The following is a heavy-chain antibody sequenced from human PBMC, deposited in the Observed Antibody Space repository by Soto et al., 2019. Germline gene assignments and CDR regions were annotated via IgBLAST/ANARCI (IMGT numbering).Heavy chain of an antibody. CDR1: GFSLSNSGVG. CDR2: IYWDDDK. D-gene: IGHD2-15*01. CDR3: AHRPSYCSGGSCYSGFVY. Sequence: QITLKESGPTLVKPTQTLTLTCTFSGFSLSNSGVGVGWIRQPPGKALEWLALIYWDDDKRYSPSLKSRLTITNDTSKNQVVRTMTDTDPGDTATYYCAHRPSYCSGGSCYSGFVYWGQGTLVTVSS. V-gene: IGHV2-5*02. J-gene: IGHJ4*02.